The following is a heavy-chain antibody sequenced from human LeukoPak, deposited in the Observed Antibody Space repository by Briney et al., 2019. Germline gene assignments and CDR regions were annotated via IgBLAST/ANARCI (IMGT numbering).Heavy chain of an antibody. D-gene: IGHD4-17*01. Sequence: SETLSLTCTVSGDSFSSVDYYWGWIRQPPGKGLEWIGNIYYSGSTYYNPSLKSRVTISLDTSKNQFSLKLSSVTAADTAVYYCARGTNDYGDYYYFDYWGQGTLVTVSS. CDR3: ARGTNDYGDYYYFDY. CDR1: GDSFSSVDYY. J-gene: IGHJ4*02. V-gene: IGHV4-39*07. CDR2: IYYSGST.